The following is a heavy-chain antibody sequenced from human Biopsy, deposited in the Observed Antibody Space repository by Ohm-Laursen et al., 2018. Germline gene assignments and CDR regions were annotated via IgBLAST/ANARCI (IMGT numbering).Heavy chain of an antibody. CDR1: GGSFSDYG. Sequence: GASVKVSCKASGGSFSDYGLSWVRQAPGRGLEWMGRVIPISNTANYAQNFQDRLTITADRSTNTAYMELNSLRSEDTAVYFCATLTEDHGASPDSWGQGTLVVVSS. V-gene: IGHV1-69*06. CDR2: VIPISNTA. D-gene: IGHD4-17*01. CDR3: ATLTEDHGASPDS. J-gene: IGHJ4*02.